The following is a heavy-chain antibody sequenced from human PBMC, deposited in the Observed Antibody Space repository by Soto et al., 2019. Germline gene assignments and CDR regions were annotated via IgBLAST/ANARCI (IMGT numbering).Heavy chain of an antibody. J-gene: IGHJ4*02. CDR2: INTDGTTT. Sequence: GGSLRLSCAGSGYTFSKYWMQWVRQDPEKGLVWVSTINTDGTTTQYADSVKGRFTVTRDNAKNTLYLQMNSLRVEDTAVYCCAKDLSWGQCGYWGEGTLVTVAS. CDR3: AKDLSWGQCGY. CDR1: GYTFSKYW. V-gene: IGHV3-74*03. D-gene: IGHD3-16*01.